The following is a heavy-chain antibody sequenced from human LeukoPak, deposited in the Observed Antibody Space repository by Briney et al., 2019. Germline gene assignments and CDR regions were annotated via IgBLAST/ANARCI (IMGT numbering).Heavy chain of an antibody. CDR1: GFTFSSYA. D-gene: IGHD3-3*01. CDR3: AKPPSYDLWSGYYYMDV. J-gene: IGHJ6*03. V-gene: IGHV3-23*01. Sequence: PGGSLRLSCAASGFTFSSYAMSWVRQAPGKGLEWVSAISGSGGSTYYADSVKGRFTISRDNSKNTLYLQMNSLRAEDTAVYYCAKPPSYDLWSGYYYMDVWGKGTTVTVSS. CDR2: ISGSGGST.